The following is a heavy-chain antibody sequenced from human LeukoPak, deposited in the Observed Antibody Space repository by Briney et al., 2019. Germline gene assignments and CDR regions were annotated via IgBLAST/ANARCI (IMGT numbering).Heavy chain of an antibody. CDR2: ITNSGSSG. D-gene: IGHD2-2*01. J-gene: IGHJ6*02. CDR1: GFTFSSYE. CDR3: ARDYCRSTSCPTPNYGMDV. Sequence: PGGSLRLSCEASGFTFSSYEMNWVRQAPGKGLEWVSYITNSGSSGFYADSVKGRFTISRDNAKNSLYLQMNSLRAEDTAVYYCARDYCRSTSCPTPNYGMDVWGQGTTVTVSS. V-gene: IGHV3-48*03.